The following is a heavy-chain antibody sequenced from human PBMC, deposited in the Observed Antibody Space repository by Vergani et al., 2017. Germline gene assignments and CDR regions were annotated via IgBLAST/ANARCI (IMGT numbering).Heavy chain of an antibody. V-gene: IGHV4-59*08. Sequence: QVQLQESGPGLVKPSETLSLTCTVSGGSISSYYWSWIRQPPGKGLEWIGYIYYSGSTNYNPSLKSRVTISVDTSKNQFSLKLSSVTAADTAVYYCARHYYYGMDVWGQGTTVTVSS. J-gene: IGHJ6*02. CDR3: ARHYYYGMDV. CDR2: IYYSGST. CDR1: GGSISSYY.